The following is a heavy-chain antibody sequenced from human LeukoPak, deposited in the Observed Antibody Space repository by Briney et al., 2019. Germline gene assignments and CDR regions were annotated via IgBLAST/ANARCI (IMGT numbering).Heavy chain of an antibody. J-gene: IGHJ4*02. CDR3: VRGNSYFGSGSYYNRVEY. D-gene: IGHD3-10*01. Sequence: GGSLRLSCAASGFTFSSYWMHWVRQAPGKGLVWVSRINSDGRSTSYADSVKGRFTISRDNAKNTLYLQMNSLRAEDTAVYYCVRGNSYFGSGSYYNRVEYWGQGTLVTVSS. CDR2: INSDGRST. V-gene: IGHV3-74*01. CDR1: GFTFSSYW.